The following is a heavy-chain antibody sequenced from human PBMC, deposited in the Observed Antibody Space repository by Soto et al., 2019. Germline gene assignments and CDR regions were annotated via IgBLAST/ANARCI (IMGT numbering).Heavy chain of an antibody. Sequence: SSETLSLTCTVSPDSITSSGYYWGWIRQTPGKGLEWIGSIYYNGTTYYNPSLKSRVFMSVDTSKDQFSLRLKSVTVADTATFYCVRHEVAVSGAYNMDVWGRGTTVTVSS. J-gene: IGHJ6*02. CDR3: VRHEVAVSGAYNMDV. CDR2: IYYNGTT. D-gene: IGHD3-22*01. V-gene: IGHV4-39*01. CDR1: PDSITSSGYY.